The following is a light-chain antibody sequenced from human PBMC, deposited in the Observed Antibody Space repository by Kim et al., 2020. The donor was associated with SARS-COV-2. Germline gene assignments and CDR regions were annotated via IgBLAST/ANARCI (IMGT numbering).Light chain of an antibody. Sequence: AASIFCRSSQRLVYSDGNSYLDWFHQRPGQSPRRLIYKVSNRDSGVPDRFSGSGSGTDFTLQISRVEAEDVGVYYCMQGTHWPFTFGPGTKVDIK. CDR1: QRLVYSDGNSY. CDR3: MQGTHWPFT. CDR2: KVS. V-gene: IGKV2-30*01. J-gene: IGKJ3*01.